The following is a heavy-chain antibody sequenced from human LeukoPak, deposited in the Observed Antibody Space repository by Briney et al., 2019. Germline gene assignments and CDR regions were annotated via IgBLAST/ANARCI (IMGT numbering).Heavy chain of an antibody. D-gene: IGHD4-11*01. CDR2: VYHRGTT. V-gene: IGHV4-38-2*02. Sequence: SDTLSLTCTVSGYSITSGSYWGWIRQPPGKGLEWMANVYHRGTTYYNPSLKSRLTISVDTSKNHFSLRLSSLSAADAAIYYCARFADTNYDAFDIWGQGTLVTVSS. CDR1: GYSITSGSY. CDR3: ARFADTNYDAFDI. J-gene: IGHJ3*02.